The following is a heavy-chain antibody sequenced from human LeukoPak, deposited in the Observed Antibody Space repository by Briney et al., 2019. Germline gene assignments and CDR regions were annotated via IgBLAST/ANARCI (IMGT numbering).Heavy chain of an antibody. Sequence: PGGSLRLSCAASGFTFSSYGMHWARQAPGKGLEWVAVIWYDGSNKYYADSVKGRFTISRDNSKNTLYLQMNSLRAEDTAVYYCARDGVYSSGWYDTGYYYYGMDVWGQGTTVTVSS. CDR2: IWYDGSNK. J-gene: IGHJ6*02. V-gene: IGHV3-33*01. CDR3: ARDGVYSSGWYDTGYYYYGMDV. CDR1: GFTFSSYG. D-gene: IGHD6-19*01.